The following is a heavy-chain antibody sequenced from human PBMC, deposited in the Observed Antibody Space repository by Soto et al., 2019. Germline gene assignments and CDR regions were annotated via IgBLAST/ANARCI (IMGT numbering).Heavy chain of an antibody. CDR3: ARRDFDSSGYSQAFDF. CDR1: GYSFTNYW. CDR2: IFPGDSDT. J-gene: IGHJ4*02. V-gene: IGHV5-51*01. Sequence: HGESLKISCQTSGYSFTNYWIGWVRQLPGKGPEYMGVIFPGDSDTKYSPPFQGQVTISVDKSINTAYLQWSSLKASDTAMYYCARRDFDSSGYSQAFDFWGQGTSVTVSS. D-gene: IGHD3-22*01.